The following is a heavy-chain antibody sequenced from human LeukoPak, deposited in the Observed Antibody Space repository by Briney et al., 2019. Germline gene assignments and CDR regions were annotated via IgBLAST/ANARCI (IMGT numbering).Heavy chain of an antibody. CDR1: GYTFTSYD. Sequence: ASVKVSCKASGYTFTSYDINWVRQATGQGLEWMGWMNPNSGNTGYAQKFQGRVTITRNTSISTAYMELSSLRSEDTAVYYCAREAPGGVAATSSWDYYYYYYMDVWGKGTTVTVSS. V-gene: IGHV1-8*03. CDR2: MNPNSGNT. D-gene: IGHD2-15*01. J-gene: IGHJ6*03. CDR3: AREAPGGVAATSSWDYYYYYYMDV.